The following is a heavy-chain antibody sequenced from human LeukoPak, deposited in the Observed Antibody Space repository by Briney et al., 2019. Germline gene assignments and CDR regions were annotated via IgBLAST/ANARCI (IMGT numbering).Heavy chain of an antibody. CDR2: IKQDGSAK. V-gene: IGHV3-7*01. D-gene: IGHD3-22*01. CDR1: GFTLRSYW. Sequence: GGSLRLSCAASGFTLRSYWMTWVRQAPGKGLEWVANIKQDGSAKYYVGSLRGRFSISRDNVKNSLFLQMNSLSAEDTAVYYCARCPFDRSGYYSGPSLLDYWGQGTLVTVSS. J-gene: IGHJ4*02. CDR3: ARCPFDRSGYYSGPSLLDY.